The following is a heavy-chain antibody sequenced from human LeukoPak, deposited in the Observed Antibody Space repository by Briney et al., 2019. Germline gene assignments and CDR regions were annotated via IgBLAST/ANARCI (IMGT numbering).Heavy chain of an antibody. V-gene: IGHV4-31*03. CDR2: IHHSGST. D-gene: IGHD3-10*01. J-gene: IGHJ5*02. Sequence: SETLSLTCTVSGGSISSGNHYWSWIRQHPGKGLEWIGYIHHSGSTYYNPSLKSRVIISVDTSKNQFSLKLNSVTAADTAVYYCASYGSGSYRFDPWGQGTLVTVSS. CDR3: ASYGSGSYRFDP. CDR1: GGSISSGNHY.